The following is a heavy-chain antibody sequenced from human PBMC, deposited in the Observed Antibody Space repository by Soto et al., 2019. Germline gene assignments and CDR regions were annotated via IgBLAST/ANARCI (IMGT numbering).Heavy chain of an antibody. Sequence: QVKLVQSGAEVKKPGASVKVSCKAFGYTFTSYCITWVRQAPGQGLEWMGWISTSHGYTRYAQKVQGRVTMTRDTATNTAYEELRSRRSDDTAVYYCLTDLDLSGRLSGYWGQGSQVT. CDR2: ISTSHGYT. CDR1: GYTFTSYC. CDR3: LTDLDLSGRLSGY. V-gene: IGHV1-18*01. D-gene: IGHD1-26*01. J-gene: IGHJ4*02.